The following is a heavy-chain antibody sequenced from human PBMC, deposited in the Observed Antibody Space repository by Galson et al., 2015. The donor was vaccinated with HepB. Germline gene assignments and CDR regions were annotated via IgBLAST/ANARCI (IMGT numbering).Heavy chain of an antibody. V-gene: IGHV1-2*04. D-gene: IGHD2-15*01. CDR3: ARDRSTGYCSGGSCYPGRSNWFDP. CDR1: GYSFTTYF. Sequence: SVKVSCKASGYSFTTYFIHWVRQAPGQGLEWMGWINPNSGGTNYAQKFQGWVTMTRDTSISTAYMELSRLRSDDTAVYYCARDRSTGYCSGGSCYPGRSNWFDPWGQGTLVTVSS. J-gene: IGHJ5*02. CDR2: INPNSGGT.